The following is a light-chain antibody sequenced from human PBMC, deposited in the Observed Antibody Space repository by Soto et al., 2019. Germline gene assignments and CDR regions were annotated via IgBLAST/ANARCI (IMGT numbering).Light chain of an antibody. CDR3: QSYDSGLSGSEV. Sequence: QYVLTQPPSVSGAPGQRATISYTGSSSNIGAGHDVHWYQQLPGTAPKLLIYGNGNRPSGVPDRFSGSKSGTSASLAITGLQAEDEADYYCQSYDSGLSGSEVFGTGTKVTVL. CDR2: GNG. J-gene: IGLJ1*01. V-gene: IGLV1-40*01. CDR1: SSNIGAGHD.